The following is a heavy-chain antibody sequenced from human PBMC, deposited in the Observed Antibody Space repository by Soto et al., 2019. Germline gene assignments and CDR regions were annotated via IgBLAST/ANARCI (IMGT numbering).Heavy chain of an antibody. J-gene: IGHJ6*02. CDR1: GGSFSGYY. V-gene: IGHV4-34*01. D-gene: IGHD5-18*01. Sequence: QVQLQQWGAGLLKPSETLSLTSAVYGGSFSGYYWSWIRQHPGKGLEWIGEINHSGSTNYNPSLKSRVTISVDTSKNQFSLKLSSVTAADTAVYYCARERYSYGHGPLYYYYGMDVWGQGTTVTVSS. CDR2: INHSGST. CDR3: ARERYSYGHGPLYYYYGMDV.